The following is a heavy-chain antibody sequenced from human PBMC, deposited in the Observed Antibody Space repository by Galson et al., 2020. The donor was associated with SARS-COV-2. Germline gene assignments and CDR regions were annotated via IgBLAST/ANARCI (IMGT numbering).Heavy chain of an antibody. CDR2: ISHSGGT. CDR3: ARLHYGEYAPEAFDI. J-gene: IGHJ3*02. V-gene: IGHV4-30-2*01. CDR1: GTSISSGSYS. D-gene: IGHD4-17*01. Sequence: SETLSLTCAVSGTSISSGSYSWNWNRQPPGKGLEWIGYISHSGGTYYNPSLKSRVTISGDRSKNQFSLRLSSVTAADTAVYYWARLHYGEYAPEAFDIWGPGTRVTVAS.